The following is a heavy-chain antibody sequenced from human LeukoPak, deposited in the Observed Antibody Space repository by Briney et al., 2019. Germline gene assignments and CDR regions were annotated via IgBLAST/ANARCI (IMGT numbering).Heavy chain of an antibody. D-gene: IGHD6-19*01. V-gene: IGHV3-30*02. CDR1: AFTFDNYG. CDR3: AKGYGRPVAGGFDI. Sequence: GGSLRLSCAASAFTFDNYGMHWVRQAPGKGLEWVAFIRYDGSNKYYADSVKGRFTISRDNSKNTLYLQMNSLRAEDTAVYYCAKGYGRPVAGGFDIWGQGTMVTVSS. CDR2: IRYDGSNK. J-gene: IGHJ3*02.